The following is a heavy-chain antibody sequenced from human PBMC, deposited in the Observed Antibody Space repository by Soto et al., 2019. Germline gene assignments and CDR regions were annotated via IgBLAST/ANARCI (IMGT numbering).Heavy chain of an antibody. J-gene: IGHJ5*02. V-gene: IGHV3-48*01. D-gene: IGHD4-17*01. Sequence: EVQLVESGGGLVQPGGSLRLSCAASGFTFSSYSMNWVRQAPGKGLGWVSYISSSSSTIYYADSVKGRFTISRDNAKTALYRQMTGLRAEAPAVYYCAREADYVNWFDPWGQGTLVTVSS. CDR2: ISSSSSTI. CDR1: GFTFSSYS. CDR3: AREADYVNWFDP.